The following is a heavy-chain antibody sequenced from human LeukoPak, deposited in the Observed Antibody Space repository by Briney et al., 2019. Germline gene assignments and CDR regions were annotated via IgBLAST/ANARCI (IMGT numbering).Heavy chain of an antibody. V-gene: IGHV4-59*01. CDR1: GGSISSYY. CDR3: ARYSRSSQYFDS. Sequence: KPSETLSLTCTVSGGSISSYYWSWIRQPPGKGLEWIGYIYYSGSTNYKPSLKSRVTISVDTSKNQFSLKLSSVTAADTAVYYCARYSRSSQYFDSWGQGTLVTVSS. J-gene: IGHJ4*02. D-gene: IGHD5-18*01. CDR2: IYYSGST.